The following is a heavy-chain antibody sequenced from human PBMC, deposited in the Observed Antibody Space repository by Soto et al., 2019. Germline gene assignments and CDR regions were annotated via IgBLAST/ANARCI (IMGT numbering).Heavy chain of an antibody. CDR2: IYFTGST. V-gene: IGHV4-61*01. Sequence: NPSETLSLTCTVSGGAVISGTYYWIWIRQPPGKGLEWIGHIYFTGSTNYNPSLKSRVTMSLDTSRNQFSLKLSSVTAADTAVYYCTRGPPRVQWFDPWGLGTLVTVSS. J-gene: IGHJ5*02. CDR3: TRGPPRVQWFDP. CDR1: GGAVISGTYY.